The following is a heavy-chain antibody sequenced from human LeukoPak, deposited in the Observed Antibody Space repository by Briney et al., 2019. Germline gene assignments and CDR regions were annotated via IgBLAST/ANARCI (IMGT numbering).Heavy chain of an antibody. CDR2: IHYSGST. J-gene: IGHJ6*02. V-gene: IGHV4-59*01. D-gene: IGHD4-23*01. Sequence: PSETLSLTCTVSGGSINSYYWSWIRQPPGRGLEWIGSIHYSGSTSYNPSLRSRVTISVDTSENQFSLRLDSVTAADTAVYYCARDRFGWSTVGGVDVWGQGTTVTVSS. CDR1: GGSINSYY. CDR3: ARDRFGWSTVGGVDV.